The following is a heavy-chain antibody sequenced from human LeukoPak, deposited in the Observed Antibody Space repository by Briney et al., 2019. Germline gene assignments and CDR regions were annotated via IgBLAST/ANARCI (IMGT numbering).Heavy chain of an antibody. Sequence: ASVKVSCKASGGTFSSYAISWVRQAPGQGLEWMGWISAVNGDINYAQNFQGRVTMTIDTSTSTAYMELRSLTSDDTAVYYGAKDYNYIIDYWGQGTLVTVSS. CDR1: GGTFSSYA. V-gene: IGHV1-18*01. D-gene: IGHD1-1*01. CDR2: ISAVNGDI. CDR3: AKDYNYIIDY. J-gene: IGHJ4*02.